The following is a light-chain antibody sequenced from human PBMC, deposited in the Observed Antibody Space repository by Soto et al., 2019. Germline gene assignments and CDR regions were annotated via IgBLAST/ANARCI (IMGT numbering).Light chain of an antibody. V-gene: IGLV1-44*01. CDR1: SSNIGSNT. Sequence: QSVLTQPPSASGTPGQRVTISCSGSSSNIGSNTVNWYHQLPGTAPKLLIYSNNQRPSWVPDRFSGSKSGTSASLAISGLQSEDEADYYCTAWDDSLNGVVFGGGTQLTVL. CDR3: TAWDDSLNGVV. CDR2: SNN. J-gene: IGLJ3*02.